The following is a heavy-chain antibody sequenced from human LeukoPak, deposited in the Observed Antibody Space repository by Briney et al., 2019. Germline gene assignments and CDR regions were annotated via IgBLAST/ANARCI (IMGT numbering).Heavy chain of an antibody. CDR3: ARAVGPFDY. V-gene: IGHV3-33*01. CDR1: GFTFNVYG. CDR2: IWNDGSNK. Sequence: GMSLRLSCVAPGFTFNVYGIHWVRQAPGKGLEWVAVIWNDGSNKYYADSVKGRFTISRDNSKDTLYLQMNSLRVEDTAVYYCARAVGPFDYWGQGTLVTVSS. J-gene: IGHJ4*02. D-gene: IGHD3-16*01.